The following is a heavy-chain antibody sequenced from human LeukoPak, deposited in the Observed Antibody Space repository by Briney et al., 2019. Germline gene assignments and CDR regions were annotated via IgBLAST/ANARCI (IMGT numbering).Heavy chain of an antibody. V-gene: IGHV4-4*07. D-gene: IGHD6-19*01. CDR3: ARGGEGYSSGWFDY. CDR1: GGSISSYY. J-gene: IGHJ4*02. Sequence: SETLSLTCTVSGGSISSYYWSWIRQPAGKGLEWIGRIYTSGSTNYNPSLKSRVTMSVDTSKNQFSLKLSSVTAADTAVYYCARGGEGYSSGWFDYWGQGTLVTVSS. CDR2: IYTSGST.